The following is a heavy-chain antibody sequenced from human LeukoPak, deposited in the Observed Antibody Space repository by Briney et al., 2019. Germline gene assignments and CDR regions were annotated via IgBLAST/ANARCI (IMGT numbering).Heavy chain of an antibody. CDR2: ISHDGSNK. J-gene: IGHJ5*02. CDR1: GITFISYA. V-gene: IGHV3-30*04. Sequence: GGSLRLSCAASGITFISYAMDWVRQAPGKGLEWVAVISHDGSNKYYADSVKGRFTISRDNSKNTLYLQMNSLRPEDTAVYYCARDKWGYKGWFDPWGQGTLVTVSS. CDR3: ARDKWGYKGWFDP. D-gene: IGHD5-24*01.